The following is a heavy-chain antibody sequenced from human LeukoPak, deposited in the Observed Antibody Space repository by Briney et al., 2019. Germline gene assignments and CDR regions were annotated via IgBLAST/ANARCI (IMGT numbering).Heavy chain of an antibody. Sequence: PPETLSLTCTVSGGSVRSSSYYWGCIRQPPGKGLEWIGSVHYNGSTCYNPSLGGRVIMSIDTSKNQFSLKLTSVTAADTAMYYCARDRGVPRPYYFDQWGQGTLVTVSS. V-gene: IGHV4-39*07. J-gene: IGHJ4*02. CDR1: GGSVRSSSYY. D-gene: IGHD3-10*01. CDR2: VHYNGST. CDR3: ARDRGVPRPYYFDQ.